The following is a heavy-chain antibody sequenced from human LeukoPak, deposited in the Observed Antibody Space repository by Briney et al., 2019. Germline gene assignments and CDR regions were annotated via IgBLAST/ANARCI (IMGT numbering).Heavy chain of an antibody. D-gene: IGHD5-18*01. J-gene: IGHJ4*02. CDR1: GFTFSSYW. CDR2: IKQDGSEK. Sequence: PGGSLRLSCAASGFTFSSYWMSWVRQAPGKGLEWVANIKQDGSEKYYVDSVKGRFTISRDNAKNSLYLQMNSLRAEDTAVYYCARSTKKRRIYSYGDLYYFDYWGQGTLVTVSS. V-gene: IGHV3-7*01. CDR3: ARSTKKRRIYSYGDLYYFDY.